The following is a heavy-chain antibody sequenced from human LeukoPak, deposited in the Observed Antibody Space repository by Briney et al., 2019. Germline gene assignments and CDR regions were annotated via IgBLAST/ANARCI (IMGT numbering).Heavy chain of an antibody. CDR2: IKQDGSEK. CDR3: ARGLVFDY. J-gene: IGHJ4*02. V-gene: IGHV3-7*01. D-gene: IGHD6-13*01. CDR1: GFTFSNYW. Sequence: GGSLRLSCAASGFTFSNYWMSWVRQAPGKGLEWVANIKQDGSEKYYVDSVKGRFTISRDNAKNSLYLKMNTLRAEDTAMYYCARGLVFDYWGQGTLVTVSS.